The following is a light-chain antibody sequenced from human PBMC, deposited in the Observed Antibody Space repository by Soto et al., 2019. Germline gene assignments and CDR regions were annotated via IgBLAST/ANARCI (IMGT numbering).Light chain of an antibody. CDR3: QQRSNWPLT. CDR1: QSVSSY. J-gene: IGKJ4*01. Sequence: EIVLTQSPATLSLSPGERATLSCRASQSVSSYLAWYQHKPGQAPRLLIYDASNRATGIPARFSGSGSGTDFTLTISSLEPEDVAVYYCQQRSNWPLTFGGGTKVEI. V-gene: IGKV3-11*01. CDR2: DAS.